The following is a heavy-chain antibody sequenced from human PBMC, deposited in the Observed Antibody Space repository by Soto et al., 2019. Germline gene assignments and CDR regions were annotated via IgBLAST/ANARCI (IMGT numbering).Heavy chain of an antibody. Sequence: PGESLKISCKGSGYSFTSYWIGWVRQMPGKGLEWMGIIYPGDSDTRYSPSFQGQVIISADKSISTAYLQWSSLKASDTAMYYCATTLCPGGSRYRPYYYYGMDVWGQGTTVTVSS. J-gene: IGHJ6*02. CDR3: ATTLCPGGSRYRPYYYYGMDV. D-gene: IGHD2-15*01. CDR2: IYPGDSDT. CDR1: GYSFTSYW. V-gene: IGHV5-51*01.